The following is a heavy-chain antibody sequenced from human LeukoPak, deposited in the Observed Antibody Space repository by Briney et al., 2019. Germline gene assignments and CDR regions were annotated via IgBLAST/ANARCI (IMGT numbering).Heavy chain of an antibody. D-gene: IGHD2-2*01. Sequence: ASVTVSCKASGYTFTGYYMHWVRQAPGQGLEWMGRINPNSGGTNYAQKFQGRVTMTRDTSINTAYMELSRLTSDDTAAYYCAREKVRQSGMDVWGQGTTVTVSS. CDR1: GYTFTGYY. CDR3: AREKVRQSGMDV. J-gene: IGHJ6*02. V-gene: IGHV1-2*06. CDR2: INPNSGGT.